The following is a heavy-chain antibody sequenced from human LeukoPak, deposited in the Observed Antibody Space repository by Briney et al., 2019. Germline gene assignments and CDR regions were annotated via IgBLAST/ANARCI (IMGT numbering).Heavy chain of an antibody. Sequence: GASVKVSCKASGYTFTSYGISWVRQAPGQGLEWMGWISAYNGNTNYAQKLQGRVTMTTDTSTSTAYMELRSLRSDDTAVYYCARTEGGGLLNYDILTGYARGYFDYWGQGTLVTVSS. CDR2: ISAYNGNT. CDR1: GYTFTSYG. V-gene: IGHV1-18*01. J-gene: IGHJ4*02. D-gene: IGHD3-9*01. CDR3: ARTEGGGLLNYDILTGYARGYFDY.